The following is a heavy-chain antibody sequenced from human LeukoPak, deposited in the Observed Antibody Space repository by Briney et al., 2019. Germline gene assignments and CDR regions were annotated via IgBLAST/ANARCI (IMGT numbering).Heavy chain of an antibody. CDR2: INHSGST. CDR3: ASGYYDSSGYYYPFDY. V-gene: IGHV4-34*01. Sequence: SETLSLTCAVYGGSFSGYYWSWIRQPPGKGLEWIGEINHSGSTNYKPSLKSRVTISVDTSKNQFSLKLSSVTAADTAVYYCASGYYDSSGYYYPFDYWGQGTLVTVSS. J-gene: IGHJ4*02. CDR1: GGSFSGYY. D-gene: IGHD3-22*01.